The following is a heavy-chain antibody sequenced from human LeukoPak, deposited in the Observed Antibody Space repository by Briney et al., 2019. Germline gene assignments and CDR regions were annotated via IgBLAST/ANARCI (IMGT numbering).Heavy chain of an antibody. CDR2: ISWNSGSI. J-gene: IGHJ4*02. V-gene: IGHV3-9*01. CDR3: AKDKAPLYSGYDWDLDF. Sequence: GGSLRLSCAASGFTFHQYAIHWVRQVPGKGLEWVSGISWNSGSIGYADSVRGRFTISRDNAKNFVYLQMNSLRAEDTALYYCAKDKAPLYSGYDWDLDFWGQGTLVIVSS. D-gene: IGHD5-12*01. CDR1: GFTFHQYA.